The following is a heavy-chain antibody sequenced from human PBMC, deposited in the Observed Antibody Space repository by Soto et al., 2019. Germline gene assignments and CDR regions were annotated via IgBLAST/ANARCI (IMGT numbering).Heavy chain of an antibody. CDR3: VRLPSTFGGVVGCAFDY. V-gene: IGHV4-34*01. CDR1: GGSFSDNH. CDR2: ISHFGNT. J-gene: IGHJ4*02. D-gene: IGHD3-16*02. Sequence: PSETLSLSCAVYGGSFSDNHCSWIRQPPGKGLEWIGEISHFGNTNYTRYLDSRLTISIDTSKNQFSLTLTSVTAADTATYYCVRLPSTFGGVVGCAFDYWSQGTLVTVSS.